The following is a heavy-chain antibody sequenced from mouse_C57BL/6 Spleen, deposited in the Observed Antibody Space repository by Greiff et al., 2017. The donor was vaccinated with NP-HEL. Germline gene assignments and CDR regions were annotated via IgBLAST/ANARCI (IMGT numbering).Heavy chain of an antibody. D-gene: IGHD2-2*01. Sequence: QVQLQQSGAELVKPGASVKISCKASGYAFSSYWMNWVKQRPGKGLEWIGQIYPGDGDPNYNGKFKGKATLTADKSSSTAYIQLSSLTSEDSAVYFCARGGNYYGYDRCAYWGQGTLVTVSA. V-gene: IGHV1-80*01. J-gene: IGHJ3*01. CDR3: ARGGNYYGYDRCAY. CDR2: IYPGDGDP. CDR1: GYAFSSYW.